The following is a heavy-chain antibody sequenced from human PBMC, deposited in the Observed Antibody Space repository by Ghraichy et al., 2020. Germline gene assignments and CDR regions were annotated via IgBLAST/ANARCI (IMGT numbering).Heavy chain of an antibody. D-gene: IGHD5-24*01. Sequence: GESLNISCAASGFTFSSYGMHWVRQAPGKGLEWVAFIRYDESNKYYADSVKGRFTISRDNSKNTLYLQMNSLRAEDTAVYYCAKRGLSMAYDYWGQGTLVTVSS. CDR3: AKRGLSMAYDY. CDR2: IRYDESNK. CDR1: GFTFSSYG. V-gene: IGHV3-30*02. J-gene: IGHJ4*02.